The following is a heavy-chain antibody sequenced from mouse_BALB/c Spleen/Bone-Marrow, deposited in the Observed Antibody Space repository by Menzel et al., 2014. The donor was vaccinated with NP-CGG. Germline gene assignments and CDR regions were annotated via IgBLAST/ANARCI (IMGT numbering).Heavy chain of an antibody. CDR2: IDPANGNT. D-gene: IGHD4-1*01. V-gene: IGHV14-3*02. CDR3: ARWEYYAMDY. CDR1: GFNIKDTY. J-gene: IGHJ4*01. Sequence: VHLQQPGAELVKLGASVKLSCTASGFNIKDTYMHWVKQRPEQGLEWIGRIDPANGNTKYDPKFQGKATITADTSSNTAYLQLSSLTSEDTAVYYCARWEYYAMDYWGQGTSVTVSS.